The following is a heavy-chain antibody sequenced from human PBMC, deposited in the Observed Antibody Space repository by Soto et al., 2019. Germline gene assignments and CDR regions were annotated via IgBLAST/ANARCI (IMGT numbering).Heavy chain of an antibody. D-gene: IGHD4-17*01. CDR3: ARQPSVTTVDY. CDR1: GGSISSSSYY. J-gene: IGHJ4*02. V-gene: IGHV4-39*01. Sequence: SETLSLTCTVSGGSISSSSYYWGWIRQPPGKGLEWIGSIYYSGSTYYNPSLKSRVTISVDTSKNQFSLKLSSVTAADTAVYYCARQPSVTTVDYWGQGTLVTVSS. CDR2: IYYSGST.